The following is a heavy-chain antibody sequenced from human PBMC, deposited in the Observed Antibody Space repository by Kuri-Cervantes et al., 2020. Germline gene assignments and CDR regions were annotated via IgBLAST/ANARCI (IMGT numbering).Heavy chain of an antibody. V-gene: IGHV3-23*01. CDR1: GFTFSSYA. J-gene: IGHJ5*02. Sequence: GGSLRLSCAAPGFTFSSYAMSWVRQAPGKGLEWVSAVSGSGGVTYYADSVKGRFIISRDNAKNSLYLKMNSLRDEDTAVYYCMRGRSGDRWGQGTLVTVSS. CDR3: MRGRSGDR. D-gene: IGHD3-10*01. CDR2: VSGSGGVT.